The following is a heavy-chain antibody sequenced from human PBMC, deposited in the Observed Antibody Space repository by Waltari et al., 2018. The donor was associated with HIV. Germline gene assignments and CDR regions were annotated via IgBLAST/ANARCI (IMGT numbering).Heavy chain of an antibody. CDR1: GGSISSYY. D-gene: IGHD3-10*01. CDR3: ARGGDYYGSGSYYNPHSWFDP. V-gene: IGHV4-59*01. CDR2: IYYSGST. Sequence: QVQLQESGPGLVKPSETLSLTCTVSGGSISSYYWSWIRQPPGKGLEWIGYIYYSGSTNYNPSLKSRVTISVDTSKNQFSLKLSSVTAADTAVYYCARGGDYYGSGSYYNPHSWFDPWGQGTLVTVSS. J-gene: IGHJ5*02.